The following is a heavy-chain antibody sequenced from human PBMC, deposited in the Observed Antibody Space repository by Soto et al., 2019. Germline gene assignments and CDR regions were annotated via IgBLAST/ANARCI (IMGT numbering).Heavy chain of an antibody. J-gene: IGHJ4*02. CDR2: VFHRGTT. CDR3: ASDFWTGYPLFDY. CDR1: GSSIISAYY. D-gene: IGHD3-3*01. Sequence: LSLTCNVSGSSIISAYYWGWVRQPPGRGLEWIGSVFHRGTTYYNPSLMSRVTISLDTSKNQFSLKLSSVTAADTAVYYCASDFWTGYPLFDYWGQGALVTVSS. V-gene: IGHV4-38-2*02.